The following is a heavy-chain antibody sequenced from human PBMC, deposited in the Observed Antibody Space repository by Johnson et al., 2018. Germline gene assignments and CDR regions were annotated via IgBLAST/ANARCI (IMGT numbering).Heavy chain of an antibody. CDR1: GFSFSDFS. D-gene: IGHD4-17*01. CDR2: ISSWSSYI. V-gene: IGHV3-21*01. J-gene: IGHJ3*02. CDR3: ARWGYGDYGGFDI. Sequence: VQLVQSGGALLKPGGSLRLSCAASGFSFSDFSMNWVRQAPGKGLEWVSSISSWSSYIYYGNSVKGRFTISRDNAKNSLYLQMNNLRAEDTAVYYCARWGYGDYGGFDIWGRGTMVTVSS.